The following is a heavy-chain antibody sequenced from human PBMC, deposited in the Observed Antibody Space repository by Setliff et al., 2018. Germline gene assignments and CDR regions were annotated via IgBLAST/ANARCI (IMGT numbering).Heavy chain of an antibody. CDR1: GYTFANYD. V-gene: IGHV1-8*02. CDR2: MNPKSGNT. Sequence: ASVKVSCKASGYTFANYDINWVRQATGQGLEWMGWMNPKSGNTGYAQKFQGRVTMTRNTSISTAYMELSSLRSEDTAVYYCARRGGWVAVAATNWFDPWGQGTLVTSPQ. J-gene: IGHJ5*02. D-gene: IGHD2-15*01. CDR3: ARRGGWVAVAATNWFDP.